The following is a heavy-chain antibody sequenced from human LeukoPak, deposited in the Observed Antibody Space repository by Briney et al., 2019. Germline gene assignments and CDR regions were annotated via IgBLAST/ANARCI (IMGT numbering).Heavy chain of an antibody. Sequence: GGSLRLSCATSGFAFSNAWMNWVRQAPGKGLEWVGRIRSNSDGGTIDYAAPVKGRFTLSRDDSKTTLYLQMNSLQTEDTAVYYCATDFYDSTWGQGTLVTVSS. D-gene: IGHD3-22*01. CDR1: GFAFSNAW. J-gene: IGHJ5*02. V-gene: IGHV3-15*07. CDR3: ATDFYDST. CDR2: IRSNSDGGTI.